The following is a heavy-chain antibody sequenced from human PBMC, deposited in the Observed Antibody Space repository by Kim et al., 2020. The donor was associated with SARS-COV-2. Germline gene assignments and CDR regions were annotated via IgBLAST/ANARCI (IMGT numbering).Heavy chain of an antibody. CDR2: ISSSGSTI. CDR1: GFTFSDYY. J-gene: IGHJ6*02. V-gene: IGHV3-11*01. Sequence: GGSLRLSCAASGFTFSDYYMSWIRQAPGKGLEWVSYISSSGSTIYYADSVKGRFTISRDNAKNSLYLQMNSLRAEDTAVYYCARNRATDHSNSITMVRGVIPYYYYYGMDVWGQGTTVTVSS. CDR3: ARNRATDHSNSITMVRGVIPYYYYYGMDV. D-gene: IGHD3-10*01.